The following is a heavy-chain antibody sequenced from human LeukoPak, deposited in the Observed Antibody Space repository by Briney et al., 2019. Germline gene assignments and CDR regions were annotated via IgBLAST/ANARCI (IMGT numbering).Heavy chain of an antibody. V-gene: IGHV3-11*01. CDR3: ARDSDRAVDY. Sequence: GGSLRLSCAASGFTFSDYYMSWIRQAPGKGLECVSYISISGSTIYYADSLKGRFTISKDNAKNSLYLQMNTLRAEDTAVYYCARDSDRAVDYWGQGTLVTASS. J-gene: IGHJ4*02. D-gene: IGHD3-22*01. CDR2: ISISGSTI. CDR1: GFTFSDYY.